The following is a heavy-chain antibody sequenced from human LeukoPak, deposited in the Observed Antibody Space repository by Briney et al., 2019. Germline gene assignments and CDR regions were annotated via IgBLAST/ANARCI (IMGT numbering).Heavy chain of an antibody. D-gene: IGHD2-15*01. CDR2: IGTVDDT. CDR3: AKQLGYCSDGSCYFPY. Sequence: PGGSLRLSCAASGFTFSTYDMHWVRQVTGKGLEWVSAIGTVDDTYYADSVQGRFTISRDNSKSTLCLQMNSLRAEDTAVYYCAKQLGYCSDGSCYFPYWGQGTLVTVSS. CDR1: GFTFSTYD. J-gene: IGHJ4*02. V-gene: IGHV3-13*01.